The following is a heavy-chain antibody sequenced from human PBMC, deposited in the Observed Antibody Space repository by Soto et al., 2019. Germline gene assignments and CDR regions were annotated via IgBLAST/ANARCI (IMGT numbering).Heavy chain of an antibody. Sequence: QVQLVESGGGVVQPGRSLRLSCAASGFTFSSYGMHWVRQAPGKGLGWVAGISYDGSNKYYADSVKGRFTISRDNSKNTLYLQMNSLRAEDTAVYYCAKDRTIAAAGTLDYWGQGTLVTVSS. CDR2: ISYDGSNK. J-gene: IGHJ4*02. V-gene: IGHV3-30*18. CDR1: GFTFSSYG. D-gene: IGHD6-13*01. CDR3: AKDRTIAAAGTLDY.